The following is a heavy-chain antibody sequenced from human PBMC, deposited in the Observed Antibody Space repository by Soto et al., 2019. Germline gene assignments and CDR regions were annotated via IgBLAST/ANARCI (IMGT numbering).Heavy chain of an antibody. D-gene: IGHD5-12*01. CDR1: GGTFNNFD. J-gene: IGHJ4*02. Sequence: QVQLVQSGAEVKKPGSSVRVSCTASGGTFNNFDLSWVRQAPGQGLEWLGGIIPFFRTANYARKFQGRVSISADGSSRTGFMELGSLKSDDTDVYYFVRVVEADSGYGVDSWGQGTLVTVSS. CDR3: VRVVEADSGYGVDS. CDR2: IIPFFRTA. V-gene: IGHV1-69*01.